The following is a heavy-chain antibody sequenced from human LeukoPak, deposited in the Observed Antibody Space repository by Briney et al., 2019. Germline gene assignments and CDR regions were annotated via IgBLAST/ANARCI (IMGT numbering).Heavy chain of an antibody. V-gene: IGHV4-31*03. J-gene: IGHJ6*02. CDR2: IYYTGST. D-gene: IGHD2-2*01. CDR1: GGSISSGGYY. CDR3: ARHLDYQLRRGYYYVMDV. Sequence: KPSETLSLTCTVSGGSISSGGYYWSWIRQHPGKGLEWIGYIYYTGSTDYNPSLKSRVTISVDTSKNQFSLKLTSVTAADTAVYYCARHLDYQLRRGYYYVMDVWGPGTTVTVSS.